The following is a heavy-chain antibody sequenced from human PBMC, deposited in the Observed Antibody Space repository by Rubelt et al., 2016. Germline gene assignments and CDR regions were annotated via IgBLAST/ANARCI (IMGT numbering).Heavy chain of an antibody. J-gene: IGHJ4*02. CDR2: INPSGGST. V-gene: IGHV1-46*01. Sequence: QVQLVQSGAEVKKPGASVKVSCKASGYTFTSYYMHWVRQAPGQGLEWMGIINPSGGSTSYGQKVQGRVTMTRDTSTSTGYMELSSLRAEDTAVYYCARTKTVEMATIPLAYWGQGTLVTVSS. CDR3: ARTKTVEMATIPLAY. D-gene: IGHD5-24*01. CDR1: GYTFTSYY.